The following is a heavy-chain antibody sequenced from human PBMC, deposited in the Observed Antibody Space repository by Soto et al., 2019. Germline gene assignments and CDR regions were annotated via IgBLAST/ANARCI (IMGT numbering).Heavy chain of an antibody. Sequence: SETLSLTCTVSGGSVSSGSYYRSWIRQPPGKGLEWIGYIYYSGSTNYNPSLKSRVTISVDTSKNQFSLKLSSVTAADTAVYYCARGNAGYYGDYGYFDYWGQGTLVTVSS. CDR1: GGSVSSGSYY. V-gene: IGHV4-61*01. CDR3: ARGNAGYYGDYGYFDY. D-gene: IGHD4-17*01. CDR2: IYYSGST. J-gene: IGHJ4*02.